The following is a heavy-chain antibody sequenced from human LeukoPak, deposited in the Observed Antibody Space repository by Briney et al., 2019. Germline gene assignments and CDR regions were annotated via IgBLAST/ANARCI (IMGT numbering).Heavy chain of an antibody. CDR1: GFTVSSNY. J-gene: IGHJ4*02. D-gene: IGHD6-19*01. V-gene: IGHV3-53*01. CDR3: ARMYNSGWRYFDS. Sequence: GGSLRPSCAASGFTVSSNYMSWVRQAPGKGLEWVSVIYVVGSTYYADSVKGRFTISRDNSRNTLYLQMNSLRAEDTAVYYCARMYNSGWRYFDSWGQGTLVTVSS. CDR2: IYVVGST.